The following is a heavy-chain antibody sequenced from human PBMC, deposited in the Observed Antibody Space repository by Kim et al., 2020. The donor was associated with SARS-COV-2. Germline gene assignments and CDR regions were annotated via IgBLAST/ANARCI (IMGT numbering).Heavy chain of an antibody. CDR3: AQSAPLAFDI. J-gene: IGHJ3*02. CDR1: GFTFSDYY. V-gene: IGHV3-11*03. CDR2: ISSSSSYT. Sequence: GGSLRLSCAASGFTFSDYYMSWIRQAPGKGLEWVSYISSSSSYTNYADSVKGRFTISRDNAKNSLYLQMNSLRAEDTAVYYCAQSAPLAFDIWGQGTMVPSLQ.